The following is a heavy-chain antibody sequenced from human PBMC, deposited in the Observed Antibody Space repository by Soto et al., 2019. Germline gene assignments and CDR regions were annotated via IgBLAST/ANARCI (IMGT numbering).Heavy chain of an antibody. V-gene: IGHV1-69*10. CDR2: IIPIFNIP. Sequence: SVKVSCKDSSGTLSSYAITWVRLAPGQGLEWMGGIIPIFNIPDYAQKFQGRVSSTADKATSTAYMELSNLRPGDTAIYYCAKARGYGSGRNNHYYGMDVWGQGTTVTV. D-gene: IGHD3-10*01. CDR3: AKARGYGSGRNNHYYGMDV. J-gene: IGHJ6*02. CDR1: SGTLSSYA.